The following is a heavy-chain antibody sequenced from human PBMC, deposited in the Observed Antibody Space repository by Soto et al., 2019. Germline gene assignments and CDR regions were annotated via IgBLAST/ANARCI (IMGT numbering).Heavy chain of an antibody. CDR1: GYTFTGHY. CDR3: GRWRSGQILIFY. D-gene: IGHD1-26*01. V-gene: IGHV1-2*02. J-gene: IGHJ4*02. Sequence: ASVKASCKTSGYTFTGHYIHWVRPAPQQGPEWMGEIGPESGATRYAEKFRGRVTMTMDTSITTVYMELRNLSPDDTAVYYCGRWRSGQILIFYWGQGTPVTGSS. CDR2: IGPESGAT.